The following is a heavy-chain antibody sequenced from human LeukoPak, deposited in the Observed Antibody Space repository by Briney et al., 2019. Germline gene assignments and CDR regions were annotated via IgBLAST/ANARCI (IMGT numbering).Heavy chain of an antibody. CDR3: ARGLVDYYYYGMDV. V-gene: IGHV3-21*01. Sequence: PGGSLRLSCAASGFTFSSYSMNWVRQAPGKGLEWVSSISSSSSYIYYADSVKGRFTISRDNAKNSLYLQMNSLRAEDTAVYYCARGLVDYYYYGMDVWAKGPRSPSP. CDR1: GFTFSSYS. J-gene: IGHJ6*02. CDR2: ISSSSSYI. D-gene: IGHD6-6*01.